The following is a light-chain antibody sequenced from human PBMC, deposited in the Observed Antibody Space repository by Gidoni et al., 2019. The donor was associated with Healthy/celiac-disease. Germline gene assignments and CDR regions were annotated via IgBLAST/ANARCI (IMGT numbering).Light chain of an antibody. CDR3: MQALQTPWT. CDR1: QSLLHSNGYNY. Sequence: DIVMTQSPLSLPVTPVEPASISCRSSQSLLHSNGYNYLDWYLQKPGQSPQLLIYLGSNRASGVPDRFSSSGSGTDFTLKISRVEAEDVGVYYCMQALQTPWTFGQGTKVEIK. V-gene: IGKV2-28*01. J-gene: IGKJ1*01. CDR2: LGS.